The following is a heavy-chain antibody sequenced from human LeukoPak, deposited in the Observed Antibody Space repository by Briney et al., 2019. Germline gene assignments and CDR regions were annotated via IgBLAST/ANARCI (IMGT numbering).Heavy chain of an antibody. CDR2: ISGSGGST. CDR3: ADYSSSWYGEGYYFDY. J-gene: IGHJ4*02. V-gene: IGHV3-23*01. D-gene: IGHD6-13*01. CDR1: GFTFSSYA. Sequence: GGSLRLSCAASGFTFSSYAMSWVRQAPGKGLEWVSAISGSGGSTYYADSVKGRFTISRDNSKNTLYLQMNSLRAEDTAVYYCADYSSSWYGEGYYFDYWGQGTLVTVSS.